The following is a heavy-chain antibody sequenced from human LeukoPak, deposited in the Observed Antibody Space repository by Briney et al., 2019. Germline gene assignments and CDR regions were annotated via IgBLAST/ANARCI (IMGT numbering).Heavy chain of an antibody. Sequence: GESLKISCEGSGYSFTSYWIGWVRQMPGKGLEWMGIIYPGDSDTRYSPSFQGQVTISADKSISTAYLQWSSLKASDTAMYYCARLVVGANAPARAFDIWGQGTMVTVSS. CDR3: ARLVVGANAPARAFDI. CDR2: IYPGDSDT. CDR1: GYSFTSYW. J-gene: IGHJ3*02. V-gene: IGHV5-51*01. D-gene: IGHD1-26*01.